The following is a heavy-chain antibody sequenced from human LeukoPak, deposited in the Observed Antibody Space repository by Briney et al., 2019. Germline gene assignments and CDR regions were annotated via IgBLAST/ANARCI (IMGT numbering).Heavy chain of an antibody. V-gene: IGHV5-51*01. D-gene: IGHD2/OR15-2a*01. J-gene: IGHJ4*02. CDR1: GFTFTRNW. CDR2: IYPGDSDT. Sequence: GESLKISCKASGFTFTRNWFGWVRRMPGKGLEWMGIIYPGDSDTRYSPSFQGQVTISADKSISTAYLQWSNLKASDTAMYYCARHSSALGYFDYWGQGTLVTVSS. CDR3: ARHSSALGYFDY.